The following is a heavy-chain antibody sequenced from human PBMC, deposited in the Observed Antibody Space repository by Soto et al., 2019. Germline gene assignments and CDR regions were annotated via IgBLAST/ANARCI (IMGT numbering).Heavy chain of an antibody. CDR3: ARLGGYCSSTGCYGYYALDV. CDR1: GASISSSNW. CDR2: FRYNENT. J-gene: IGHJ6*02. V-gene: IGHV4-4*02. Sequence: SATLSLTCAVSGASISSSNWWSWVRQPPGKGLEWIGTFRYNENTYYNPSLESRVTISVDTSKNHFSLKVTSATVADTAVYYCARLGGYCSSTGCYGYYALDVWGPGTTVTVSS. D-gene: IGHD2-2*01.